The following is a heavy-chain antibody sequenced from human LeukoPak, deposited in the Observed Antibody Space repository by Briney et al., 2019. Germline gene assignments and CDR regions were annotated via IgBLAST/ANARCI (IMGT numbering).Heavy chain of an antibody. J-gene: IGHJ5*01. V-gene: IGHV1-2*02. CDR3: ARDNSLEDMAWWFDP. Sequence: ASVKVSCKASGYTFTGYYIHWVRQAPGQGLEWMGWINPNSGDKNYAQKFQGRVTMTRDTSIATAYMELSGLRSDDTAVYYCARDNSLEDMAWWFDPWGQGTLVIVSS. CDR1: GYTFTGYY. D-gene: IGHD5-24*01. CDR2: INPNSGDK.